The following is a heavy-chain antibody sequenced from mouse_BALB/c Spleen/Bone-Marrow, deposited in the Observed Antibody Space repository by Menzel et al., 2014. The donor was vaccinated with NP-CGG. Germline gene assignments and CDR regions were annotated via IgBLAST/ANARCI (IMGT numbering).Heavy chain of an antibody. CDR1: GFTFSSYG. Sequence: DVMLVESGGGLVKPGGSLKLSCAASGFTFSSYGMSWVRQTPEKRLEWVATISGGGSYTYYPDSVKGRFPISRDNAKNNLYLQMSSLRSEDTALYYCARQAGGSGYFDYWGQGTTLTVSS. CDR2: ISGGGSYT. D-gene: IGHD1-1*01. V-gene: IGHV5-9-2*01. J-gene: IGHJ2*01. CDR3: ARQAGGSGYFDY.